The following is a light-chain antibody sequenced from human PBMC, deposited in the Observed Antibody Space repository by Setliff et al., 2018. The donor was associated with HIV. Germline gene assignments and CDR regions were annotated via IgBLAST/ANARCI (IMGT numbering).Light chain of an antibody. Sequence: QSVLTQPASVSGSPGQSITISCTGTSSDVGGYDYVSWYQQHPGKVPELMLYEVGNRPSGVSNRFSGSKSGNTASLTISGLQAEDDADYYCCSYTSSTTLVFGTGTKVTVL. CDR1: SSDVGGYDY. CDR3: CSYTSSTTLV. V-gene: IGLV2-14*01. CDR2: EVG. J-gene: IGLJ1*01.